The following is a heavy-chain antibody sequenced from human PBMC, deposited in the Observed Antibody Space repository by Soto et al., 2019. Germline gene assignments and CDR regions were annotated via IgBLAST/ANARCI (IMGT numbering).Heavy chain of an antibody. J-gene: IGHJ3*02. CDR3: AKDGASAYCGGDCSMVHYDSSGYHDAFDI. V-gene: IGHV3-30*18. D-gene: IGHD2-21*02. CDR2: ISYDGSNK. CDR1: GFTFSSYG. Sequence: LRLSCAASGFTFSSYGMHWVRQAPGRGLEWVAVISYDGSNKYYADSVKGRFTISRDNSKNTLYLQMNSLRAEDTAVYYCAKDGASAYCGGDCSMVHYDSSGYHDAFDIWGQGTMVTVSS.